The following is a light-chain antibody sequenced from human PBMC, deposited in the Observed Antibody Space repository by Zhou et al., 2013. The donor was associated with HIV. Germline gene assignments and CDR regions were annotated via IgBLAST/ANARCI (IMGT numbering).Light chain of an antibody. CDR1: QNVSSY. V-gene: IGKV3-20*01. J-gene: IGKJ1*01. Sequence: EIVLTQSPVTLSLSPGERATLSCRASQNVSSYLAWYQQKPGQAPRLLIYYASSRATGIPDRFSGSGSGTDFTLTISRLEPEDFAVYYCQQYYNSPQTFGQGTKVEIK. CDR3: QQYYNSPQT. CDR2: YAS.